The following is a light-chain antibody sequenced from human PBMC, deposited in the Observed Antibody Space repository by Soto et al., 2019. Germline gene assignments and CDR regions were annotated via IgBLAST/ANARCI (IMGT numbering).Light chain of an antibody. CDR3: CSYAGSSTFRVV. V-gene: IGLV2-23*01. J-gene: IGLJ2*01. CDR2: EGS. CDR1: SSDIGSYNL. Sequence: QSALTQPASVSGSPGQSITISCTGTSSDIGSYNLVSWYQQHPGKAPKLMIYEGSKRPSGVSHRFSGSKSGNTASLTISGLQAEDEADYYCCSYAGSSTFRVVFGGGTKLTVL.